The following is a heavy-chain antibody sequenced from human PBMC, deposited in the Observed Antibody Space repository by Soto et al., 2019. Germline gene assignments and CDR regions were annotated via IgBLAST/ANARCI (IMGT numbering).Heavy chain of an antibody. D-gene: IGHD2-2*01. J-gene: IGHJ4*02. Sequence: EVQLVESGGALVQPGGSLRLSCAASGFTFSSNSMNWFRQAPGKGLEWVSYISSSSAIYYEDSVKGRFTISRDNARSSLFLQMNSLRVDDTAMYYCAKDGATSEWPEDWGQGTLVTVSS. V-gene: IGHV3-48*01. CDR2: ISSSSAI. CDR1: GFTFSSNS. CDR3: AKDGATSEWPED.